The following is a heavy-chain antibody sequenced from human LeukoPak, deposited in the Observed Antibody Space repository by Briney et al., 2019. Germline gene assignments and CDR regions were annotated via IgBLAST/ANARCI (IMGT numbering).Heavy chain of an antibody. J-gene: IGHJ4*02. CDR3: ARVSYYGSGSYYDY. CDR1: GFTVSSNY. Sequence: PGGSLRLSCAASGFTVSSNYMSWVRQAPGKGLEWVSVIYSGGSTYYADSVKGRFTISRDNSKNTLYLQMNSLRAEDTAVYYCARVSYYGSGSYYDYWGQGTLVTVSS. CDR2: IYSGGST. V-gene: IGHV3-66*01. D-gene: IGHD3-10*01.